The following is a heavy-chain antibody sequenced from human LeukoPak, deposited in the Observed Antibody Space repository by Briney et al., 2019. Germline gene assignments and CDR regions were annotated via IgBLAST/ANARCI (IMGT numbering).Heavy chain of an antibody. D-gene: IGHD3-3*01. Sequence: SETLSLTCTVSGGSISSSSYYWGWIRQPPGKGLEWIGSIYYSGSTYYNPSLKSRVTISVDTSKNQFSLKLSSVTAADTAVYYCAIRDYDFWSGYPTPSWGQGTLVTVSS. CDR3: AIRDYDFWSGYPTPS. CDR1: GGSISSSSYY. V-gene: IGHV4-39*01. CDR2: IYYSGST. J-gene: IGHJ5*02.